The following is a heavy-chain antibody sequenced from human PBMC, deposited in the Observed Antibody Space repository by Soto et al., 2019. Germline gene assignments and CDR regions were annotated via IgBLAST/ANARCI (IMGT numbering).Heavy chain of an antibody. J-gene: IGHJ4*02. V-gene: IGHV3-23*01. CDR3: AKVLRWYGYYFDY. CDR1: GFTFSSYA. D-gene: IGHD6-13*01. Sequence: EVQLLESGGGLVQPGGSLRLSCAASGFTFSSYAMSWVRQAPGKGLAWVSAISGSGGSTYYADSVKGRFTISRDNSKNTLYRQMNSLRAEDTAVYYCAKVLRWYGYYFDYWGQGTLVTVSS. CDR2: ISGSGGST.